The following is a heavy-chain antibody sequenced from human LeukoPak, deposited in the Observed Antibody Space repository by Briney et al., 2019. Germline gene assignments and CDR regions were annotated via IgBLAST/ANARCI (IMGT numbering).Heavy chain of an antibody. D-gene: IGHD4-11*01. Sequence: GGSLRLSCAASGFTVSSNYMSWVRQAPGKGLEWVSVIYSGGSTYYADSVKGRFTISRDNSKNTLNLQMNSLRAEDTAVYYCASRATVTTDRFWFDPWGQGTLVTVSS. J-gene: IGHJ5*02. CDR3: ASRATVTTDRFWFDP. CDR1: GFTVSSNY. CDR2: IYSGGST. V-gene: IGHV3-53*01.